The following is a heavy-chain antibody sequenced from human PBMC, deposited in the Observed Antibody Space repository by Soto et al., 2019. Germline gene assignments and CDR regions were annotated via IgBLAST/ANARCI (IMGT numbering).Heavy chain of an antibody. CDR3: ARDTAPITYYYGMDV. CDR1: GGSISSGGYY. J-gene: IGHJ6*02. Sequence: QVQLQESGPGLVKPSQTLSLTCTVSGGSISSGGYYWSWIRQHPGKGLEWIGYIYYSGSTYYNPSLKSRVTISVDTSKNQFSLKLSSVTAADTAVYYCARDTAPITYYYGMDVWGQGTTVTVSS. D-gene: IGHD3-10*01. V-gene: IGHV4-31*03. CDR2: IYYSGST.